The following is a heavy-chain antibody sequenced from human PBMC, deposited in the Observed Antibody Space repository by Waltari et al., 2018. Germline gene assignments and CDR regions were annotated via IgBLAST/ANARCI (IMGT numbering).Heavy chain of an antibody. J-gene: IGHJ4*02. Sequence: QVQLVESGGGVVQPGRSLRLSCAASGFTFSSYAMHWVRQAPGKGLEWVAVISYDGSNKYYADSVKGRFTISRDNSKNTLYLQMNSLRAEDTAVYYCARDQENGFDYWGQGTLVTVSS. V-gene: IGHV3-30-3*01. CDR3: ARDQENGFDY. CDR2: ISYDGSNK. D-gene: IGHD1-1*01. CDR1: GFTFSSYA.